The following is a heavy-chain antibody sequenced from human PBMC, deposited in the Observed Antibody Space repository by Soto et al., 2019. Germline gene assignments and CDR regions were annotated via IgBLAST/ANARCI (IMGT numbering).Heavy chain of an antibody. D-gene: IGHD3-10*01. CDR3: ARPMVRGVHDAFDI. CDR2: IIPILGIA. CDR1: GGTFSSYT. V-gene: IGHV1-69*02. Sequence: QVQLVQSGAEVKKPGSSVKVSCKASGGTFSSYTISWVRQAPGQGLEWMGRIIPILGIANYAQKFQGRVTITADKSTSTAYMELSSLRSEDTAVYYCARPMVRGVHDAFDIWGQGTMVTVSS. J-gene: IGHJ3*02.